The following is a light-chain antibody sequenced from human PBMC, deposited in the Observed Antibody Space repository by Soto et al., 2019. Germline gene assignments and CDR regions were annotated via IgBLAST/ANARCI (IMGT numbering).Light chain of an antibody. Sequence: QSALTQPRSVSGSPGQSVTISCTGTSSDVGGYNYVSWHQHHPGKAPKLMIYDVSKRPSGVPDRFSGSKSGNTASLTISGLQAGDEADYYCCSYAGSYTLVFGGGTKVTVL. V-gene: IGLV2-11*01. CDR1: SSDVGGYNY. CDR3: CSYAGSYTLV. J-gene: IGLJ2*01. CDR2: DVS.